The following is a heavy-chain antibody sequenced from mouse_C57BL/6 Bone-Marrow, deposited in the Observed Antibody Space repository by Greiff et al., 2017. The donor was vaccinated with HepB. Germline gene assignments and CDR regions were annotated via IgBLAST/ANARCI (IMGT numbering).Heavy chain of an antibody. D-gene: IGHD3-2*02. CDR1: GFPITSGYY. Sequence: VQRVESGPGLVKPSQSLFLTCSITGFPITSGYYWIWIRQSPGKPLEWMGYITHSGETFYNPSLQSPISITRETSKNQFFLQLNSVTTEDTAMYYCAGDSSGYVGYWGQGTTLTVSS. CDR3: AGDSSGYVGY. V-gene: IGHV12-3*01. J-gene: IGHJ2*01. CDR2: ITHSGET.